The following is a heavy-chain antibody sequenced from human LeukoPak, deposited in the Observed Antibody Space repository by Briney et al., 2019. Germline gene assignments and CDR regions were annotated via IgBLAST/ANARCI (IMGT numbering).Heavy chain of an antibody. J-gene: IGHJ4*02. D-gene: IGHD3-9*01. CDR2: IYYSGST. Sequence: PSETLSLTSTVSGGSISSSSYYWGWIRQPPGKGLEWIGSIYYSGSTYYNPSLKSRVTISVDTSKNQFSLKLSSVTAADTAVYYCARGALRYFDWVDYWGQGTLVTVSS. CDR3: ARGALRYFDWVDY. CDR1: GGSISSSSYY. V-gene: IGHV4-39*01.